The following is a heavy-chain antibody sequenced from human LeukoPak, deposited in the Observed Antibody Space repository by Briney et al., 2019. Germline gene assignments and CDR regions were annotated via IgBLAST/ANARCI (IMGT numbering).Heavy chain of an antibody. V-gene: IGHV1-18*01. Sequence: ASVKVSCKASGYTFTSYGISWVRQAPGQGLEWMGWISAYNGNTNYAQKLQGRVTMTTDTTTSTAYMELRSLRSDDTAVYYCARASPYYYDSSGYFFDYWGQGTLVTVSS. D-gene: IGHD3-22*01. CDR2: ISAYNGNT. CDR1: GYTFTSYG. J-gene: IGHJ4*02. CDR3: ARASPYYYDSSGYFFDY.